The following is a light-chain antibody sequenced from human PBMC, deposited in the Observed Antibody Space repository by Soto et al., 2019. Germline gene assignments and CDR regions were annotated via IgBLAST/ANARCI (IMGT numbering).Light chain of an antibody. V-gene: IGKV3-11*01. CDR2: DAS. Sequence: DILLTQSPATLSLSPGERATLSCRASQSFSGYLAWYQQKTGQAPRLLIYDASKRATGIPAMFSGRGSGTDFTLTISSLEPEDFSVYYCQQRSNWPPVITFGQGTRLEIK. CDR3: QQRSNWPPVIT. J-gene: IGKJ5*01. CDR1: QSFSGY.